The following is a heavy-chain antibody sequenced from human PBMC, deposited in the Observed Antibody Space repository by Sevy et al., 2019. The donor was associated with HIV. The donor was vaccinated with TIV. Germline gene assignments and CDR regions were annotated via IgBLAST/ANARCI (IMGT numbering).Heavy chain of an antibody. J-gene: IGHJ4*02. D-gene: IGHD6-19*01. Sequence: GGSLRLSCVASGFSFSDYFISWIRQAPGKGLEWVSYISSNSNKIRYADSVQGRFTISRDNVKNSVYLQMNSLRAEDTAVYHRTGFYSSTTGWYPGSDDFWGRGTLVTVSS. V-gene: IGHV3-11*01. CDR1: GFSFSDYF. CDR2: ISSNSNKI. CDR3: TGFYSSTTGWYPGSDDF.